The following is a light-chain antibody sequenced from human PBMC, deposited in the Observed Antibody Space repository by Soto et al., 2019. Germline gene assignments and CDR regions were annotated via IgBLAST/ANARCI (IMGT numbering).Light chain of an antibody. J-gene: IGLJ1*01. Sequence: QSVLAQPPSVSAAPGQKVTISCSGSSSNIDNNYVSWYQQLSGTAPKLLIYDNNKRPSGIPDRFSGSKSGTSATLGITGLQTGDEADYYCGTWDSSLSAYVFGTGTKVTVL. V-gene: IGLV1-51*01. CDR2: DNN. CDR1: SSNIDNNY. CDR3: GTWDSSLSAYV.